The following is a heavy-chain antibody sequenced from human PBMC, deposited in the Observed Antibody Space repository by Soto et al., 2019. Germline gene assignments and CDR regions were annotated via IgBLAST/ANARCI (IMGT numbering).Heavy chain of an antibody. Sequence: ASVKVSCKASGYTFTSYGISWVRQAPGQGLEWMGWISAYNGNTNYAQKLQGRVTMTTDTSTSTAYMELRSLRSDDTAVYYCARGGLIAAHATRIYYYYMDVWGKGTTVTVSS. J-gene: IGHJ6*03. CDR2: ISAYNGNT. CDR3: ARGGLIAAHATRIYYYYMDV. V-gene: IGHV1-18*01. D-gene: IGHD6-6*01. CDR1: GYTFTSYG.